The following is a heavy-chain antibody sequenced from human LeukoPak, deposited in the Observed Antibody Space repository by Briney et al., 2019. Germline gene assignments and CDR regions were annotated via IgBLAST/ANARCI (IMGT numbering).Heavy chain of an antibody. CDR3: AKMGVVAARPGTFDY. V-gene: IGHV3-23*01. J-gene: IGHJ4*02. D-gene: IGHD6-6*01. CDR2: ISGSGGST. CDR1: GFTFTSYA. Sequence: PGGSLRLSCAASGFTFTSYAMSWVRQAPGKGLEWVSVISGSGGSTYHADSVKGRFTISRDNSKNTLYPQMNSLRAEDTAVYYCAKMGVVAARPGTFDYWGQGTLVTVSS.